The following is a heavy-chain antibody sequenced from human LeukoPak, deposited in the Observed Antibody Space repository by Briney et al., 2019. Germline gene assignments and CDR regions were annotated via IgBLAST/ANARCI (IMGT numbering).Heavy chain of an antibody. CDR2: ISAYNGNT. J-gene: IGHJ4*02. D-gene: IGHD2-15*01. Sequence: ASVKVSCTASGYTFTSYGISWVRQAPGQGLEWMGWISAYNGNTNYAQKLQGRVTMTTDTSTSTAYMELRSLRSDDTAVYCCARDSAPYCSGGSCYSAFWGQGTLVTVSS. CDR1: GYTFTSYG. V-gene: IGHV1-18*01. CDR3: ARDSAPYCSGGSCYSAF.